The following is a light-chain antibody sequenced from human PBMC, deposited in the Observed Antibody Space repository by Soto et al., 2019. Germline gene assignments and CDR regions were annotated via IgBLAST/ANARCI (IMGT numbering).Light chain of an antibody. CDR2: GAS. CDR1: QSVGSN. V-gene: IGKV3-15*01. Sequence: EIMMTQSPATLSVSPGGGATLSCRPSQSVGSNLAWYQQKPGQAPRVLIYGASTRATDVPARFSGSGSGTEFTLVISSLQPDDLAIYFCQQYSNGVTFGGGTKVEI. J-gene: IGKJ4*01. CDR3: QQYSNGVT.